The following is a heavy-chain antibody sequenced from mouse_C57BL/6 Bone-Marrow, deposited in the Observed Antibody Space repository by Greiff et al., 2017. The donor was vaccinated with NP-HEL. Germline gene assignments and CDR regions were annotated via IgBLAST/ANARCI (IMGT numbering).Heavy chain of an antibody. D-gene: IGHD1-1*01. V-gene: IGHV1-55*01. CDR2: IYPGSGST. J-gene: IGHJ1*03. CDR3: AREVVAPYWYFDV. Sequence: QVQLKQPGAELVKPGASVKMSCKASGYTFTSYWITWVKQRPGQGLEWIGDIYPGSGSTKYNEKFKSKATLTVDTSSSTAYMQLSSLTSEDSAVYCCAREVVAPYWYFDVWGTGTTVTVSS. CDR1: GYTFTSYW.